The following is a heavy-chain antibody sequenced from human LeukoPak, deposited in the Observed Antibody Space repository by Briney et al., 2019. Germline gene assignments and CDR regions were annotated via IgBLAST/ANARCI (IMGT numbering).Heavy chain of an antibody. CDR2: ISGSGGTT. D-gene: IGHD3-16*01. J-gene: IGHJ4*02. CDR1: GFTFSGFV. Sequence: PGGSLRLSCAASGFTFSGFVLNWVRQAPGKGLEWVSTISGSGGTTYYADSVKGRFTISRDNSKNTLYLQMNSLRDEDTAVYYCVLRGGATDYWGQGTLVTVSS. V-gene: IGHV3-23*01. CDR3: VLRGGATDY.